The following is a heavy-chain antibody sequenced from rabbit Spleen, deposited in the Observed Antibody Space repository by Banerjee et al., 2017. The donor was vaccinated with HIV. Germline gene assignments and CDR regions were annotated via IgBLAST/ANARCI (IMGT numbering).Heavy chain of an antibody. Sequence: QQQLVESGGGLVKPGASLTLTCKASGLDFKNDYVMCWVRQAPGKGLEWIACINSYTGKSVYATWAKGRFSISKTSSTTMTLQMTSMTAADTATYFCARDVAGVVGWNFGLWGPGTLVSVS. CDR3: ARDVAGVVGWNFGL. CDR2: INSYTGKS. V-gene: IGHV1S45*01. D-gene: IGHD4-1*01. CDR1: GLDFKNDYV. J-gene: IGHJ6*01.